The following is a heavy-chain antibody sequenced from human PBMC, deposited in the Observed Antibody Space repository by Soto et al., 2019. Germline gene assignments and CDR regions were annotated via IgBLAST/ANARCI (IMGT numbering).Heavy chain of an antibody. CDR1: GGSIISGDYY. Sequence: QVQLHESGPGLVKPSQTLSLTCTVPGGSIISGDYYWSWIRQPPGKGLEWIGYVYYSGSTNYNPSLSSRVTISVDTSKNQFSLNLSSVTAADTAVYYCARIVESGYTIDFDLWGRGTLVTVSS. J-gene: IGHJ2*01. CDR2: VYYSGST. CDR3: ARIVESGYTIDFDL. V-gene: IGHV4-30-4*01. D-gene: IGHD3-16*02.